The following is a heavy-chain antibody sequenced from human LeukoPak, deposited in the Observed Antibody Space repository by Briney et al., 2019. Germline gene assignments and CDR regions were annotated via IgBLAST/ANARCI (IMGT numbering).Heavy chain of an antibody. CDR2: ISSSSSYI. Sequence: GGSLRLSCAASGFTFGSYTMNWVRQAPGKGLEWVSSISSSSSYIYYADSVKGRFTISRDNAKKSLYLQINSLRAEDTAMYYCAKDFRAVGGSYCYFDYWGQGTLVTVSS. CDR1: GFTFGSYT. CDR3: AKDFRAVGGSYCYFDY. V-gene: IGHV3-21*04. D-gene: IGHD1-26*01. J-gene: IGHJ4*02.